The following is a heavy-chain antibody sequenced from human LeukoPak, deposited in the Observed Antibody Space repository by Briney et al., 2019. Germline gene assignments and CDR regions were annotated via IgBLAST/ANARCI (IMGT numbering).Heavy chain of an antibody. Sequence: ASVKVSCKASGGTFSSYAISWVRQAPGQGLEWMGIINPSGGSTSYAQKFQGGVTITRDTSASTAYMELSSLRSEDTAVYYCARGGGIKEIAFDIWGQGTMVTVSS. CDR3: ARGGGIKEIAFDI. CDR2: INPSGGST. J-gene: IGHJ3*02. D-gene: IGHD3-16*01. V-gene: IGHV1-46*01. CDR1: GGTFSSYA.